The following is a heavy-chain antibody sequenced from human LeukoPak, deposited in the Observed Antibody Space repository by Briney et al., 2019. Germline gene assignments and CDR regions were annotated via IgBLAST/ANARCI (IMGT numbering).Heavy chain of an antibody. V-gene: IGHV3-53*01. CDR1: EFIVSSNY. Sequence: PGGSLRLSCAASEFIVSSNYMSWVRQAPGKGLEWVSVIYSGGSTYSADSVKGRFTISRDNSKNTLYLQMNSLRAEDTAVYYCAREGLGSRAFDIWGQGTMVTVPS. J-gene: IGHJ3*02. CDR2: IYSGGST. CDR3: AREGLGSRAFDI. D-gene: IGHD3-16*01.